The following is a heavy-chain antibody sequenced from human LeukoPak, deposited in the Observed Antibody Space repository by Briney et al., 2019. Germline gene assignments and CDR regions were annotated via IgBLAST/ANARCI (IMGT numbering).Heavy chain of an antibody. Sequence: PGGSLRLSCAASGFTFDDYGMSWVRQAPGKGLEWVSGINWNGGSTGYADSVKGRFTISRDNAKNSLYLQMNSLRAEDTALYYCARVDYYDSSGYYRYYFDYWGQGTLVTVSS. CDR1: GFTFDDYG. J-gene: IGHJ4*02. D-gene: IGHD3-22*01. CDR3: ARVDYYDSSGYYRYYFDY. CDR2: INWNGGST. V-gene: IGHV3-20*04.